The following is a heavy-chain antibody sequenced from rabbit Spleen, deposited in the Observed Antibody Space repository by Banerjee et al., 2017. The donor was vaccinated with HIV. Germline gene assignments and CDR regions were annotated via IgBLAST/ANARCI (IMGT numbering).Heavy chain of an antibody. CDR3: ARDSGTSFSTYGMDL. CDR1: AFSFSGNYW. J-gene: IGHJ6*01. V-gene: IGHV1S45*01. Sequence: QEQLVESGGDLVKPEGSLTLTCTASAFSFSGNYWICWVRQAPGKGLEWIACIYAGTGGSLYYATWARGRFTISKTSSTTVTLQMTSLTAADTATYFCARDSGTSFSTYGMDLWGPGTLVTVS. CDR2: IYAGTGGSL. D-gene: IGHD8-1*01.